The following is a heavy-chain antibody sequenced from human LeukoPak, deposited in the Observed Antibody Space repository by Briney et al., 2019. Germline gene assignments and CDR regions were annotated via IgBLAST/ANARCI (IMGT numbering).Heavy chain of an antibody. D-gene: IGHD6-19*01. CDR3: ARERVVAGSPHRVYY. CDR1: GGTFSSYA. J-gene: IGHJ4*02. V-gene: IGHV1-69*05. Sequence: SVKVSCKASGGTFSSYAISWVRQAPGQGLEWMGRIIPIFGKANYAQKFQGRVTITTDESTSTAYMELSSLRSEDTAVYYCARERVVAGSPHRVYYWGQGTLVTVSS. CDR2: IIPIFGKA.